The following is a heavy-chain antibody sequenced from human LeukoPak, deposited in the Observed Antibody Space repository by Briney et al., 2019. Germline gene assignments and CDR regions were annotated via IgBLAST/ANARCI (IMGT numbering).Heavy chain of an antibody. J-gene: IGHJ6*02. V-gene: IGHV4-39*01. CDR1: GGSISSSSYY. Sequence: QSSETLSLTCTVSGGSISSSSYYWGWIRQPPGKGLEWIGSIYYSGSTYYNLSLESRVTISVDTSKNQFSLRLTSVTAADTALYYCSRHGLKARNPYGMDVWGQGTTVTVSS. CDR3: SRHGLKARNPYGMDV. CDR2: IYYSGST. D-gene: IGHD6-6*01.